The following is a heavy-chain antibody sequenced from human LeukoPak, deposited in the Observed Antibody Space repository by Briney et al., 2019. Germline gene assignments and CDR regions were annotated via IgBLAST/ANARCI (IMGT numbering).Heavy chain of an antibody. D-gene: IGHD5-12*01. J-gene: IGHJ4*02. CDR2: IYYSGST. CDR3: ARHDSGYAPADY. CDR1: GGSISSYY. Sequence: PSETLSLTCTVSGGSISSYYWSWIRQPPGKGLEWIGYIYYSGSTNYNPSLKSRVTISVDTSKNQFSLKLSSVTAADTAVYYCARHDSGYAPADYWGQATLVTVSS. V-gene: IGHV4-59*08.